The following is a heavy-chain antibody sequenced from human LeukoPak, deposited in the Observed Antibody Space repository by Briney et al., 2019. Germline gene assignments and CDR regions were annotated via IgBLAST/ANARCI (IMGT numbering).Heavy chain of an antibody. Sequence: GGSLRLSCAASGFTFSSYWMNWVRQAPGKGLEWVSYISSSGSTIYYADSVKGRFTISRDNAKNSLYLQMNSLRAEDTAVYYCAREKTYYGSGSYFRHPFDYWGQGTLVTVSS. V-gene: IGHV3-48*03. CDR1: GFTFSSYW. D-gene: IGHD3-10*01. CDR3: AREKTYYGSGSYFRHPFDY. J-gene: IGHJ4*02. CDR2: ISSSGSTI.